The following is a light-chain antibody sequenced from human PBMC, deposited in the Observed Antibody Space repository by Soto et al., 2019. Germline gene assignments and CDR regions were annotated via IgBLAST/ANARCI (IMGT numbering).Light chain of an antibody. V-gene: IGKV3-20*01. CDR3: QQYGSSPPYT. J-gene: IGKJ2*01. Sequence: EIVLTQSPGTLSLSPGERATLSCRASQSVSSRYLAWYQQKPGQAPSLLIYGASSRATGIPDRFSGSGSGTDFTLTISSLEPEDFAVYYCQQYGSSPPYTFGQGTKLEIK. CDR2: GAS. CDR1: QSVSSRY.